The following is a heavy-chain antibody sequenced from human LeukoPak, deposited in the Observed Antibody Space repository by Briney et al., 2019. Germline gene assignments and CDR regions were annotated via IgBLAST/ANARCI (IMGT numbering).Heavy chain of an antibody. V-gene: IGHV3-73*01. CDR3: TISYCVGDCYYSRGGNPDY. CDR1: GFTFSASA. D-gene: IGHD2-21*02. Sequence: GGSLRLSCAASGFTFSASAMHWVRQASGKGLEWVGRITSKSNSLATAYAASVKGRLTISRDDSKNTAYLHMNSLKTEDTAMYYCTISYCVGDCYYSRGGNPDYWGQGTLVTVSS. J-gene: IGHJ4*02. CDR2: ITSKSNSLAT.